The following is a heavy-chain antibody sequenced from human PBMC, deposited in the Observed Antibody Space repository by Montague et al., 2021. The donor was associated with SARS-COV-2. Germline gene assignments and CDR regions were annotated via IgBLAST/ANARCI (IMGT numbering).Heavy chain of an antibody. CDR1: GDSLTYFY. V-gene: IGHV4-59*01. CDR2: TFYRGST. D-gene: IGHD2-2*01. CDR3: VRGATRTFDY. Sequence: SETLSLTCTVSGDSLTYFYWSWIRQSPGKGLEWIGNTFYRGSTNYNPSLKSRVTISVDTSKNQFSLNLTSVTATDTAVYYCVRGATRTFDYWGQGTLVTVSS. J-gene: IGHJ4*02.